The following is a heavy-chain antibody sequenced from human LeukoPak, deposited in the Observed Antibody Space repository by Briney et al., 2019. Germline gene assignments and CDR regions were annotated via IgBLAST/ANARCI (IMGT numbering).Heavy chain of an antibody. V-gene: IGHV4-4*07. CDR1: GGSISSHY. CDR3: VRDPPSRQFDP. J-gene: IGHJ5*02. CDR2: INPSGST. Sequence: SETLSLTCTVSGGSISSHYWSWIRQPPGKVLEWIGRINPSGSTNYNPSLKSRVTMLVDTSKNQFSLNLTSVTAADTAVSYCVRDPPSRQFDPWGQGTLVTVSS.